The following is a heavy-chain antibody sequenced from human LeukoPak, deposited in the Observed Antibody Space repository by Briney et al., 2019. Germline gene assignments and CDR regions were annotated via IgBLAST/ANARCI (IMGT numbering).Heavy chain of an antibody. Sequence: GESLKVSSKGSGYSFTSYWIGCGRQMPGKGLEWMGNIYPDDSDTSYSPSFQGQVTISADKSISTAYLQWSSLKASDTAVYYCARRGSGYEAWGQGTLVTVSS. CDR3: ARRGSGYEA. CDR2: IYPDDSDT. J-gene: IGHJ5*02. D-gene: IGHD5-12*01. CDR1: GYSFTSYW. V-gene: IGHV5-51*01.